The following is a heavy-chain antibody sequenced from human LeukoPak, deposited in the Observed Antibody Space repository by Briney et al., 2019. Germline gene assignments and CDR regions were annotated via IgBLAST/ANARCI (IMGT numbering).Heavy chain of an antibody. Sequence: QPGGSLRLSCAASGFTFSNYGMQWVRQAPGQGLEWVAVVSHDGRTSFYADSVKGRFTISRDNSKNTLDLQMYSLRAEDTAVYYCVKEPTSYSSGWYFQHWGQGTLVTVSS. V-gene: IGHV3-30*18. CDR1: GFTFSNYG. D-gene: IGHD6-25*01. J-gene: IGHJ1*01. CDR3: VKEPTSYSSGWYFQH. CDR2: VSHDGRTS.